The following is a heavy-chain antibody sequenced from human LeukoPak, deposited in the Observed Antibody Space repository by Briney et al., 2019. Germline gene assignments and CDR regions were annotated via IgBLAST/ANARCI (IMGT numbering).Heavy chain of an antibody. CDR3: ARRGGLVDTFDI. Sequence: ASVKVSCKASGGTFSSYAISWVRQAPGQGLEWMGGIIPIFGTANYAQKFQGRVTITADESTSTAYMELSSLKASDTAMYYCARRGGLVDTFDIWGQGTMVTVSS. D-gene: IGHD6-6*01. CDR1: GGTFSSYA. V-gene: IGHV1-69*13. J-gene: IGHJ3*02. CDR2: IIPIFGTA.